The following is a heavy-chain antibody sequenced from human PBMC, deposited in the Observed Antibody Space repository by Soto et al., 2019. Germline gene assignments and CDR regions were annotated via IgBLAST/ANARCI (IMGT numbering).Heavy chain of an antibody. CDR1: GGSISSGGYY. D-gene: IGHD3-10*01. CDR2: IYYSGST. CDR3: TGITWFRGMDV. J-gene: IGHJ6*02. Sequence: SETLSLTCTVSGGSISSGGYYWSWIRQHPGKGLEWIGYIYYSGSTYYNPSLKSRVTISVDTSKNQFSLKLSSVTAADTAVYYCTGITWFRGMDVWGQGTPVTVSS. V-gene: IGHV4-31*03.